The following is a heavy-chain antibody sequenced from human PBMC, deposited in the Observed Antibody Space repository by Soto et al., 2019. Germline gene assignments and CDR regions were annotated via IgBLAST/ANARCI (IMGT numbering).Heavy chain of an antibody. D-gene: IGHD4-4*01. CDR1: GFTFSSYW. Sequence: EVQLVESGGSLVQPGGSLRLSCAASGFTFSSYWMHWVRQAPGKGLLWVSRINSDGSSTTYADSVKGRFTISRDNAKNTLYLKMNSLRVEDTAVYHCAKADYRARGAFDIWGQGTMVTVPS. J-gene: IGHJ3*02. CDR2: INSDGSST. CDR3: AKADYRARGAFDI. V-gene: IGHV3-74*01.